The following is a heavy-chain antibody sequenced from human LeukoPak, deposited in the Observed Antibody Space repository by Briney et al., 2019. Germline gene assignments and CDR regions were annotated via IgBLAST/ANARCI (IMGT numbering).Heavy chain of an antibody. J-gene: IGHJ4*02. V-gene: IGHV3-53*04. Sequence: PGGSLRLSCAASGFTVSSNYMSWVRQAPGKGLEWVSVIYSGGSTYYADSVKGRFIISRHNSKNTLYLQMNSLRAEDTAVYYCARHSYGDYRILDYWGQGTLVTVSS. CDR2: IYSGGST. CDR3: ARHSYGDYRILDY. CDR1: GFTVSSNY. D-gene: IGHD4-17*01.